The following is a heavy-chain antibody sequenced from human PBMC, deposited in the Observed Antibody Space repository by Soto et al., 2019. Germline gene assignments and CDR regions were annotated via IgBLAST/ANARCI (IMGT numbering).Heavy chain of an antibody. CDR3: ARRPYTYGYIYWFDP. J-gene: IGHJ5*02. V-gene: IGHV4-34*02. CDR1: GGSFSDYY. D-gene: IGHD5-18*01. CDR2: INVSGST. Sequence: QVQLQQWGAGVLKPSETLSLTCAVYGGSFSDYYWTWIRQPPGKGLEWIGEINVSGSTNYNPSLKSRVTLAVVTSKKQSSLRLNSVTAADTAVYYCARRPYTYGYIYWFDPWGQGTLVTVSS.